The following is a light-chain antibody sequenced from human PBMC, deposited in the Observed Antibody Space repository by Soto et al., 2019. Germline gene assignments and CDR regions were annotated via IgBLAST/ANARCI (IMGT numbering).Light chain of an antibody. CDR3: QQYNRYST. J-gene: IGKJ1*01. Sequence: DIQMNQSPSTLSATVGDRVTITCRASQSISSWLAWYQQKPGKAPKLLIYDASSLESGVPSRFSGSGSGTELTLTISSLQPDDFATYYCQQYNRYSTFGQGTKVDIK. CDR1: QSISSW. V-gene: IGKV1-5*01. CDR2: DAS.